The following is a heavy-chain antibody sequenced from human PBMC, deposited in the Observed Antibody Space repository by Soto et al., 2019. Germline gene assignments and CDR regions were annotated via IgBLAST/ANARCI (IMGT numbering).Heavy chain of an antibody. CDR1: GFTFSSYA. Sequence: PGGSLRLSCAASGFTFSSYAMSWVRQAPGKGLEWVSAISGSGGSTYYADSVKGRFTISRDNSKNTLYLQMNSLRAVDTAVYYCAKDSRGIAVAGTRDYWGQGTLVTVSS. CDR2: ISGSGGST. D-gene: IGHD6-19*01. CDR3: AKDSRGIAVAGTRDY. V-gene: IGHV3-23*01. J-gene: IGHJ4*02.